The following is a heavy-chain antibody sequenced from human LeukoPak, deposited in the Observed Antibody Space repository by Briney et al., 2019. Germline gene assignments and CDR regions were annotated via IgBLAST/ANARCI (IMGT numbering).Heavy chain of an antibody. J-gene: IGHJ5*02. CDR3: GKEQSGSYVHAFDP. Sequence: GGSLRLSCAASGFTFSNAWMSWVRQAPGKGLEWVGRIKSKTDGGTTDYAAPVKGRFTISRDNSKNTLYLQMNSLRTDDTAVYYCGKEQSGSYVHAFDPWGQGTVVTVSS. CDR2: IKSKTDGGTT. D-gene: IGHD3-3*01. V-gene: IGHV3-15*01. CDR1: GFTFSNAW.